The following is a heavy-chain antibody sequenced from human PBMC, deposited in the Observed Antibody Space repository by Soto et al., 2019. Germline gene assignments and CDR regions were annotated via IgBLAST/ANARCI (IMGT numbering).Heavy chain of an antibody. J-gene: IGHJ4*02. Sequence: GASVKVSCKASGYTFTSYAIHWVRQAPGQRLEWMGWIGAYNGNTNYAQKLQGRVTMTTDTSTSTAYMELRSLRSDDTAVYYCARDLYGDPYYFDYWGQGTLVTVSS. D-gene: IGHD4-17*01. V-gene: IGHV1-18*01. CDR3: ARDLYGDPYYFDY. CDR1: GYTFTSYA. CDR2: IGAYNGNT.